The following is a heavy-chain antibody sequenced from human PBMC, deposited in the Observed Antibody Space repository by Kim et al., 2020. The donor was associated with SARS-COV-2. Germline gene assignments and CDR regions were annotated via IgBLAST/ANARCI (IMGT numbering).Heavy chain of an antibody. D-gene: IGHD3-10*01. CDR3: ARDRGGFDY. V-gene: IGHV3-53*01. CDR1: GFTVSSNY. CDR2: IYSGGNT. J-gene: IGHJ4*02. Sequence: GGSLRLSCAASGFTVSSNYMSWVRQAPGKGLEWVSIIYSGGNTYYADSVKGRFTISRDNSKNTVFLQMNSLRVEDTAVYYCARDRGGFDYWRQGTPVTVS.